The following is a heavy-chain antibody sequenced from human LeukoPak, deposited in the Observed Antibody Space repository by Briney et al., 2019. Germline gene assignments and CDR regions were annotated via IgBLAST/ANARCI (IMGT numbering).Heavy chain of an antibody. Sequence: SETLSLTCAVSGGSISSGGYSWSWIRQPPGKGLEWIGYIYHSGSTYYNPPLKSRVTISVDRSKNQFSLKLSSVTAADTAVYYCARSAVTTYSSGWYYFDYWGQGTLVTVSS. J-gene: IGHJ4*02. CDR1: GGSISSGGYS. CDR3: ARSAVTTYSSGWYYFDY. V-gene: IGHV4-30-2*01. CDR2: IYHSGST. D-gene: IGHD6-19*01.